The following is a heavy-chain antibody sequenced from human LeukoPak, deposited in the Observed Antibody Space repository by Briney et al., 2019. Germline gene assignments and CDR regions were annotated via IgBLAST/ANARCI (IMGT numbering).Heavy chain of an antibody. CDR3: ARIVDTAMVPPLFYYYYYMDV. J-gene: IGHJ6*03. V-gene: IGHV4-59*01. Sequence: SETLSLTCTVSGGSISSYYWSWIRQPPGKGLEWIGYIYYSGSTNYNPSLKSRVTISVDTSKNQFSLKLSSVTAADTAVYYCARIVDTAMVPPLFYYYYYMDVWGKGTTVTVSS. D-gene: IGHD5-18*01. CDR1: GGSISSYY. CDR2: IYYSGST.